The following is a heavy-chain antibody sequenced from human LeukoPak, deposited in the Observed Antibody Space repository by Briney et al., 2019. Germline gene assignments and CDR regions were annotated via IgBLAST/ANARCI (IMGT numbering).Heavy chain of an antibody. D-gene: IGHD3-22*01. J-gene: IGHJ3*02. CDR1: GGSLSGYY. CDR3: ARVGYDSSGYYPQADDAFDI. CDR2: INHSGST. V-gene: IGHV4-34*01. Sequence: PSETLSLTCAVHGGSLSGYYWSWIRQPPGKGLEWIGEINHSGSTNYNPSLKSRVTISVDTSKNQFSLKLSSVTAADTAVYYCARVGYDSSGYYPQADDAFDIWGQGTMVTVSS.